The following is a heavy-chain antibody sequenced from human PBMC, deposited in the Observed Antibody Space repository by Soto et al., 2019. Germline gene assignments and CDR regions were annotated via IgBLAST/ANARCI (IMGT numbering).Heavy chain of an antibody. CDR2: VFYTGYT. D-gene: IGHD1-26*01. J-gene: IGHJ4*02. Sequence: PSETLSLTCAVSGGSISGSYYYWGWLRQSPGRGPEGFGSVFYTGYTSYNPSLESRVSVSVDTSKNQSSLKLSGVSAEDTAVYYCATAQKFYSGNYFDHWGQGALVTVSS. CDR1: GGSISGSYYY. V-gene: IGHV4-39*01. CDR3: ATAQKFYSGNYFDH.